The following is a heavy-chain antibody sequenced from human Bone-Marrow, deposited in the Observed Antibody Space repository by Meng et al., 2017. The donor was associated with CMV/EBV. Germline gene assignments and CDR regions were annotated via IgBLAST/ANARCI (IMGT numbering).Heavy chain of an antibody. Sequence: GESLKISCAASGFTFSSYWMSWVRQAPGKGLEWVANIKQDGSEKYYVDSVKGRFTISRDNAKNSLYLQMNSLRAEDTAEYYCARVRNYVSWFDPWGQGTLVTVSS. J-gene: IGHJ5*02. CDR2: IKQDGSEK. V-gene: IGHV3-7*01. CDR1: GFTFSSYW. CDR3: ARVRNYVSWFDP. D-gene: IGHD1-7*01.